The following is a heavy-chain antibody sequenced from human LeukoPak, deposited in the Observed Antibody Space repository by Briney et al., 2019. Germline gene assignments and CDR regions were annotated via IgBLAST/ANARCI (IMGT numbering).Heavy chain of an antibody. J-gene: IGHJ4*02. D-gene: IGHD3-22*01. Sequence: GGSLRLSCAASGFTFSSYGMSWVRQAPGKGLEWVSGISWNSGSIGYADSVKGRFTISRDNAKNSLYLQMNSLRAEDMALYYCAKDHSMHYDSSGLDYWGQGTLVTVSS. CDR3: AKDHSMHYDSSGLDY. V-gene: IGHV3-9*03. CDR1: GFTFSSYG. CDR2: ISWNSGSI.